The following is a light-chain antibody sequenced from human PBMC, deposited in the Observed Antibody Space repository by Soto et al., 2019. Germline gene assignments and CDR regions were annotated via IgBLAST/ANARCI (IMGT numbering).Light chain of an antibody. CDR2: EVS. J-gene: IGLJ2*01. CDR3: SSFAGNNNLV. Sequence: QSALTQPPSASRSPGQSVTISCTGTSSHVGGYNYVSWYQQHPGKAPKLMISEVSKRPSGVPDRFSGSKSGNTASLTVSGLQAEDEADYYCSSFAGNNNLVFGGGTKLTVL. CDR1: SSHVGGYNY. V-gene: IGLV2-8*02.